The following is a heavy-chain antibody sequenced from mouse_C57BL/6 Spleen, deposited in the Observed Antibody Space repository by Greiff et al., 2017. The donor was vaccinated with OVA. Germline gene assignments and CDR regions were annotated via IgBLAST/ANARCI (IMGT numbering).Heavy chain of an antibody. D-gene: IGHD1-1*01. CDR2: IHPNSGST. V-gene: IGHV1-64*01. CDR3: ARKGDYYGSSYNY. CDR1: GYTFTSYW. J-gene: IGHJ2*01. Sequence: QVQLQQPGAELVKPGASVKLSCKASGYTFTSYWMHWVKQRPGQGLEWIGMIHPNSGSTNYNEKFKSKATLTVDKSSSTAYMQLSSLTSEDSAVDYGARKGDYYGSSYNYWGQGTTLTGSS.